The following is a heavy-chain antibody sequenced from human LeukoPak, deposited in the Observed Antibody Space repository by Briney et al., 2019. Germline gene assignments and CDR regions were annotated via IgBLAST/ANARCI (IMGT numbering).Heavy chain of an antibody. CDR3: ARAMSTDLDY. D-gene: IGHD3-22*01. CDR1: GFTFSSYA. V-gene: IGHV3-30-3*01. J-gene: IGHJ4*02. Sequence: GGSLRLSCAASGFTFSSYAMHWVRQAPGKGLEWVAVISYDGSNKYYADSVEGRFSISRDNSKNTLYLQMNSLRAEDTAVYYCARAMSTDLDYWGQGTLVTVSS. CDR2: ISYDGSNK.